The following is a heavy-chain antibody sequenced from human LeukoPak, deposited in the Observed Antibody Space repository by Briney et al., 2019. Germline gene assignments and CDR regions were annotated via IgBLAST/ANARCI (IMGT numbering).Heavy chain of an antibody. CDR3: ARFSTGYCSSTSCPWHYYYMDV. D-gene: IGHD2-2*01. V-gene: IGHV3-9*01. CDR1: GFTFDDYA. J-gene: IGHJ6*03. CDR2: ISWNSGSI. Sequence: GRSLRLSCAASGFTFDDYAMHWVRQAPGKGLEWVSGISWNSGSIGYADSVKGRFTISRDNAKNSLYLQMNSLRAEDTAVYYCARFSTGYCSSTSCPWHYYYMDVWGKGTTVTVSS.